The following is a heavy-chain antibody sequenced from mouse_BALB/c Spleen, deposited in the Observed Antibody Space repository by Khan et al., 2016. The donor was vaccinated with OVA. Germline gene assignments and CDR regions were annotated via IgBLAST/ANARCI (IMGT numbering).Heavy chain of an antibody. J-gene: IGHJ3*01. Sequence: EVELVESGGGLVQPGGSRTLSCAVSGFSFSSFGMHWFRQAPEKGLEWVAYISSGSSTIYYADTVKSRFTITRDTPKNTLFLQMTSLRSEDTAMCYCVRDYYGSSEMAYWGQGTLVTVSA. CDR2: ISSGSSTI. D-gene: IGHD1-1*01. CDR1: GFSFSSFG. V-gene: IGHV5-17*02. CDR3: VRDYYGSSEMAY.